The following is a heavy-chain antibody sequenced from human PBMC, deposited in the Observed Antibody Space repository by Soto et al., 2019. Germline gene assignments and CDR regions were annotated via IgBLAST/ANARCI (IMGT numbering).Heavy chain of an antibody. CDR1: GDSVSSDSAA. V-gene: IGHV6-1*01. J-gene: IGHJ6*02. D-gene: IGHD3-16*01. CDR3: AIGFLGRNYYGMDV. Sequence: SQTLSLTCAISGDSVSSDSAAWKWIRQCPSRGLEWLGRTYYRSKWYNDYAVSVKSRITINPDTSKNQFSLQLNSVTPEDTAVYYCAIGFLGRNYYGMDVWGQGTTVTVSS. CDR2: TYYRSKWYN.